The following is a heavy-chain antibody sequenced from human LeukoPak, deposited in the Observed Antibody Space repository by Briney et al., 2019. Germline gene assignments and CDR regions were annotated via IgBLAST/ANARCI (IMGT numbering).Heavy chain of an antibody. D-gene: IGHD6-13*01. Sequence: PGGSLRLSCAASGFTFSSYWMHWVRQAPGKGLVWVSSINSDGSSTSYADSVKGRFTISRDNAKNTLYLQMNSLRAEDTAVYYCARTPAAGYYYYGMDVWGQGTTVTVSS. CDR1: GFTFSSYW. V-gene: IGHV3-74*01. J-gene: IGHJ6*02. CDR3: ARTPAAGYYYYGMDV. CDR2: INSDGSST.